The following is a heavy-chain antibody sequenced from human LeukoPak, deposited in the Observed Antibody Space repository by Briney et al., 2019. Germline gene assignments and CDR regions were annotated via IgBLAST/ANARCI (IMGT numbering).Heavy chain of an antibody. D-gene: IGHD1-26*01. CDR3: ARKLRLGGNWFDP. CDR2: IIPISGTT. Sequence: SVKVSCKTSGGTFTSYAITWVRQAPGQGLEWMGKIIPISGTTNYAQKFQGRVTFTADESTSTAYMELSSLRSEDTSLYYCARKLRLGGNWFDPWGQGTLVTVSS. J-gene: IGHJ5*02. CDR1: GGTFTSYA. V-gene: IGHV1-69*13.